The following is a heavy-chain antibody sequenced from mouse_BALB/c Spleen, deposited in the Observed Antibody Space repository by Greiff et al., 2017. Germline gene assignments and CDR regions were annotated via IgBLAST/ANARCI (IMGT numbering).Heavy chain of an antibody. D-gene: IGHD1-1*01. CDR3: ARGDYYGSSYRDAMDY. CDR1: GFTFSSFG. J-gene: IGHJ4*01. Sequence: EVKLVESGGGLVQPGGSRKLSCAASGFTFSSFGMHWVRQAPEKGLEWVAYISSGSSTIYYADTVKGRFTISRDNPKNTLFLQMTSLRSEDTAMYYCARGDYYGSSYRDAMDYWGQGTSVTVSS. V-gene: IGHV5-17*02. CDR2: ISSGSSTI.